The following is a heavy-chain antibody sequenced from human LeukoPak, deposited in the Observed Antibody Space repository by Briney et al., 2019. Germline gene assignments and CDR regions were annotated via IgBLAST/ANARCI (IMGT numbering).Heavy chain of an antibody. CDR3: ARAAYYYGSGSYYEPFDY. Sequence: SETLSLTCTVSGGSISNKYWSWIRQPPGKGLEWIGYIYYSGNTNYNPSLKSRVTMSVDTSKNQFSLKLSSVTAADTAVYYSARAAYYYGSGSYYEPFDYWGQGTLVTVSS. CDR2: IYYSGNT. CDR1: GGSISNKY. D-gene: IGHD3-10*01. V-gene: IGHV4-59*12. J-gene: IGHJ4*02.